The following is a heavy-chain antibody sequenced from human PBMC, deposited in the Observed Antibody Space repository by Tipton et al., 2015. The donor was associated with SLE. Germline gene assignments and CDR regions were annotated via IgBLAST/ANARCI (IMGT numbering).Heavy chain of an antibody. CDR1: GGSISNYY. CDR3: ARSYYDFWSASVRGYFDY. Sequence: TLSLTCTVSGGSISNYYWTWIRQPPGKGLEWIGYIYYSGGTNYNPSLKSRVTISVDTSKNQFSLKLNSVTAADTAVYYCARSYYDFWSASVRGYFDYWGQRTLVTVSS. CDR2: IYYSGGT. V-gene: IGHV4-59*01. J-gene: IGHJ4*02. D-gene: IGHD3-3*01.